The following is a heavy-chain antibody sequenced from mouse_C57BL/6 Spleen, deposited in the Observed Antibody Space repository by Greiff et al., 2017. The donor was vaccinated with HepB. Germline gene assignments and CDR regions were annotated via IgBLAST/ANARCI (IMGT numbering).Heavy chain of an antibody. CDR3: ARFYYGSSYRNWFAY. D-gene: IGHD1-1*01. CDR2: IDPSDSET. CDR1: GYTFTSYW. Sequence: VQLQQPGAELVRPGSSVKLSCKASGYTFTSYWMHWVKQRPIQGLEWIGNIDPSDSETHYNQKFKDKATLTVDKSSSTAYMQLSSLTSEDSAVYYWARFYYGSSYRNWFAYWGQGTLVTVSA. J-gene: IGHJ3*01. V-gene: IGHV1-52*01.